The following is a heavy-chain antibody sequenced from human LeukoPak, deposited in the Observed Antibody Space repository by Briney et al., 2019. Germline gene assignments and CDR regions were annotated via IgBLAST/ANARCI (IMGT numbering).Heavy chain of an antibody. D-gene: IGHD5-24*01. Sequence: VGPVKVSCKASGYTFSGYAIHWVRQAPGQRFEWMGWINAGNGHTKYSQNFQGRVTITRDSSANIVYMELSSLTSEDTAVYYCARGIWSATRVDYYLDSWGQGTLVTVSS. V-gene: IGHV1-3*01. J-gene: IGHJ4*02. CDR3: ARGIWSATRVDYYLDS. CDR2: INAGNGHT. CDR1: GYTFSGYA.